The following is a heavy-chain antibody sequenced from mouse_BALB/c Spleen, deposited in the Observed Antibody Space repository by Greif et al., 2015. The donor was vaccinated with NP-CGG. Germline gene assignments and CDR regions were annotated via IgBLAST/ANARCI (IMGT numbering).Heavy chain of an antibody. CDR2: ILPGSGST. D-gene: IGHD1-1*01. CDR3: SRWGCYYGSLYAIDY. V-gene: IGHV1-9*01. J-gene: IGHJ4*01. Sequence: VQLQQSGAELMKPGASVKISCKATGYTFSSYWIEWVKQRPGHGLEWIGEILPGSGSTNYNEKFKGKATFTADTPSNTAYMLLSSLTSEGSAVYYCSRWGCYYGSLYAIDYWGQGTSVTVSS. CDR1: GYTFSSYW.